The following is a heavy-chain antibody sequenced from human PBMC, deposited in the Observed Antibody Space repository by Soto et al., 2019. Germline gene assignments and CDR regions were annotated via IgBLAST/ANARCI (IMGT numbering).Heavy chain of an antibody. J-gene: IGHJ4*01. V-gene: IGHV3-7*04. D-gene: IGHD6-19*01. CDR3: ARVAYGDGWICEY. CDR2: IKQDGSAK. CDR1: GFTFSRYW. Sequence: DVQLVESGGGLVQPGGSLRVSCAASGFTFSRYWMSWVRQAPGKGLEWVANIKQDGSAKYYVDSVKGRFTLSRDNAKNSLQLQMNSLRAEDTAIYCCARVAYGDGWICEYWGRGTLVTVSS.